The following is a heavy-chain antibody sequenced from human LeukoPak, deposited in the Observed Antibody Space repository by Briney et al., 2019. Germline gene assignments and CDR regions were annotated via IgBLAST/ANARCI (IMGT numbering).Heavy chain of an antibody. CDR3: ATPGRIPEAANWFDP. Sequence: AGGSLRLSCAASGLTFSNYAMSWVRQAPGKGLEWVGHIKSRTDGGTTDYAAPVKGRFTISRDDSENTLYLQMNSLKTEDTAVYYCATPGRIPEAANWFDPWGQGTLVTVSS. J-gene: IGHJ5*02. V-gene: IGHV3-15*01. CDR1: GLTFSNYA. D-gene: IGHD6-13*01. CDR2: IKSRTDGGTT.